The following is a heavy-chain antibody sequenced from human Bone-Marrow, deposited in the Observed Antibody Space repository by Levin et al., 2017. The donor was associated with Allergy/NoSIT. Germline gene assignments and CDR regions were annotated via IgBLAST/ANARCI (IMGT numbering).Heavy chain of an antibody. V-gene: IGHV3-30*18. CDR2: SSHDGTNK. J-gene: IGHJ6*02. CDR3: AKDQRGRYCTDGTCYLAMDV. Sequence: GGSLRLSCVASGLTLSSYGMHWVRQAPGKGLEWVAVSSHDGTNKHYADSVKGRFTISRDNSKKTLYLEMTSLRHEDTAVYFCAKDQRGRYCTDGTCYLAMDVWGQGITVTVSS. D-gene: IGHD2-8*01. CDR1: GLTLSSYG.